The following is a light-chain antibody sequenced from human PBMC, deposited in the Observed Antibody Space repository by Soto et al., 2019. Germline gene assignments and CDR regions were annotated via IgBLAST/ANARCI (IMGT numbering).Light chain of an antibody. J-gene: IGKJ1*01. CDR2: AAS. CDR1: QGIGSW. V-gene: IGKV1-12*01. Sequence: DIPMTQSPSSVSASVGDRVTITCRASQGIGSWLAWYQQIPGKAPKLLIYAASSLQSGVPSRFSGSGSGTDFTLTICSLQPEDFATYYCQQANSFPWTFGQGTKVEIK. CDR3: QQANSFPWT.